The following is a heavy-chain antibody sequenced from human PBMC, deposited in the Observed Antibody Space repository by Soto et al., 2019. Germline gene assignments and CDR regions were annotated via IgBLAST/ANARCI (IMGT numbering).Heavy chain of an antibody. J-gene: IGHJ5*01. Sequence: QVQLQESGPGLVKPSQTLSLTCTVSGGSISSGDYYWSWIRQPPGKGLEGIGYIYYSGSTYYNPCLESRVTRLVNPSQDYFSLKLSSVTAAATAVYYCARGGRQYSSSWYLARLDSRGQGTLVTVSS. V-gene: IGHV4-30-4*01. D-gene: IGHD6-13*01. CDR3: ARGGRQYSSSWYLARLDS. CDR1: GGSISSGDYY. CDR2: IYYSGST.